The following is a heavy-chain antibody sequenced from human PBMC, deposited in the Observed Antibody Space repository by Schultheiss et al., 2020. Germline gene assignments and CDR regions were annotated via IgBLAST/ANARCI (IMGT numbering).Heavy chain of an antibody. V-gene: IGHV4-4*02. CDR1: GGSISSSNW. CDR3: ARGNGDGDYDWFDP. CDR2: IYYSGST. D-gene: IGHD4-17*01. Sequence: SETLSLTCAVSGGSISSSNWWSWVRQPPGKGLEWIGSIYYSGSTYYNPSLKSRVTISVDTSKNQFSLKLSSVTAADTAVYYCARGNGDGDYDWFDPWGQGTLVTVSS. J-gene: IGHJ5*02.